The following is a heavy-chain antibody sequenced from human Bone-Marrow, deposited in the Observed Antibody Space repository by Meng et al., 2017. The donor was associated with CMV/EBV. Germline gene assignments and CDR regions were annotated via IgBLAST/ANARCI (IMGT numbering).Heavy chain of an antibody. CDR1: GFTFSDYY. D-gene: IGHD1-26*01. Sequence: GGSLRLSCAASGFTFSDYYMNWVRQAPGKGLVWVSRINSDGSSTSYADSVKGRFTISRDNAKNTLYLQMSSLRAEDTAVYYCARDAAPWRGATPDYWGQGTLVTVSS. V-gene: IGHV3-74*01. CDR3: ARDAAPWRGATPDY. CDR2: INSDGSST. J-gene: IGHJ4*02.